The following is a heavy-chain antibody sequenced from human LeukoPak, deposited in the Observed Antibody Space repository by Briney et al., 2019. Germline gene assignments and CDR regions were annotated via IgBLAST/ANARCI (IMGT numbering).Heavy chain of an antibody. Sequence: GGSLRLSCAASGFTFSSYGMHWVRQAPGKGLEWVAFIRYDGSNKYYADSVKGRFTISRDNSKNTLYLQMNSLRAEDTAVYYCAKPYGSGSYYFDYWGQGTLVTVSS. CDR1: GFTFSSYG. D-gene: IGHD3-10*01. CDR3: AKPYGSGSYYFDY. V-gene: IGHV3-30*02. J-gene: IGHJ4*02. CDR2: IRYDGSNK.